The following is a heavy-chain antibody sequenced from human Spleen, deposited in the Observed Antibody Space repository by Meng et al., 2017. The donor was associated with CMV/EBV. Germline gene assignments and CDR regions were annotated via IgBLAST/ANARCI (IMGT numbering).Heavy chain of an antibody. V-gene: IGHV6-1*01. CDR2: TYYRSKWYN. Sequence: SETLSLTCVISGDSVSSNSALWNWIRQSPSRGLEWLGRTYYRSKWYNDYAVSVKSRITINPDTSKNQFSLQLNSVTPEDTAVYYCARDLRGDYDSDHLYYYDYYGLDVWGQGTTVTVSS. D-gene: IGHD2-21*02. CDR3: ARDLRGDYDSDHLYYYDYYGLDV. CDR1: GDSVSSNSAL. J-gene: IGHJ6*02.